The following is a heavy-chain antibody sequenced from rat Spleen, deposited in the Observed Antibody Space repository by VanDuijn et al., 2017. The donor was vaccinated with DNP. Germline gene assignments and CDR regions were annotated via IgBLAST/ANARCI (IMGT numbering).Heavy chain of an antibody. V-gene: IGHV3-3*01. J-gene: IGHJ2*01. Sequence: EVQLQESGPGLVESSQSLSLTCSVTGYSITRNFRWNWIRKFPGNKLEWMGYVNSADSTYYNPSLKRRNSITRDTSKNQFFLQVNSVTTEDTATYYCASGPNGYNYFDYWGQGVMVTVSS. CDR2: VNSADST. CDR1: GYSITRNFR. D-gene: IGHD1-2*01. CDR3: ASGPNGYNYFDY.